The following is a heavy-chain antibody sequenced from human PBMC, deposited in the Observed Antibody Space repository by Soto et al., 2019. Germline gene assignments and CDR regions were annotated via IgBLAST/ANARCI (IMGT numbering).Heavy chain of an antibody. Sequence: PSETLSLTCTVSGGSISSDTYYWSWIRQHPGKGLEWIGYIYYSGATYYNPSLKSRVTISVDTSKNQFSLRLNSVTVADTAVYYCARELFPAGGDSWFDPWGQGTLVTVSS. V-gene: IGHV4-31*03. J-gene: IGHJ5*02. CDR3: ARELFPAGGDSWFDP. D-gene: IGHD6-25*01. CDR1: GGSISSDTYY. CDR2: IYYSGAT.